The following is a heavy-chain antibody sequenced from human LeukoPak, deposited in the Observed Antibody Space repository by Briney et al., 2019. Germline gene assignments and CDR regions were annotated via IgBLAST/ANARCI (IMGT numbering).Heavy chain of an antibody. V-gene: IGHV3-21*01. Sequence: GGSLRLSCAASGFTFSSYSMNWVRQAPGKGLEWVSSISSSSYIYYADSVKGRFTISRDNAKNSLYLQMNSLRAEDTAVYYCARDPFDFWSGPLWDWGQGTLVTVSS. CDR1: GFTFSSYS. J-gene: IGHJ4*02. D-gene: IGHD3-3*01. CDR2: ISSSSYI. CDR3: ARDPFDFWSGPLWD.